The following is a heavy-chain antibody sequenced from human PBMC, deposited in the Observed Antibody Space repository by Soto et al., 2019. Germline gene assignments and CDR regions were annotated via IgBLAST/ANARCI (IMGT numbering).Heavy chain of an antibody. V-gene: IGHV3-48*03. CDR1: GFNFSSYE. CDR2: ISSSGSTI. Sequence: GGSPRLSCSASGFNFSSYEMNWVRQAPGKGLEWVSYISSSGSTIYYADSVKGRFTISRDNAKNSLYLQMNSLRAEDTAVYYCGRDRVQSCGVGIPWGQGTLVTVS. CDR3: GRDRVQSCGVGIP. J-gene: IGHJ5*02. D-gene: IGHD3-3*01.